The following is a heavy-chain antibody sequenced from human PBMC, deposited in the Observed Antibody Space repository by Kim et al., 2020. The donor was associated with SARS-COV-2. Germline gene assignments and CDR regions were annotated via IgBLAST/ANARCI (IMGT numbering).Heavy chain of an antibody. Sequence: ASVKVSCKASGYTFTDYHMHWVRQAPGQGLEWMGRLSANSGDTNYPQKFQGRVTMTRETSISTVYLELTRLRSDDTAVYYCARGSLLYFDYWGQGTLGTV. CDR2: LSANSGDT. D-gene: IGHD1-26*01. CDR3: ARGSLLYFDY. J-gene: IGHJ4*02. V-gene: IGHV1-2*06. CDR1: GYTFTDYH.